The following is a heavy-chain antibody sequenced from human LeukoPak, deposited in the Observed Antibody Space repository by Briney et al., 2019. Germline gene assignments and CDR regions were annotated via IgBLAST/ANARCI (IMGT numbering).Heavy chain of an antibody. Sequence: ASVKVSCKASGYTPTGYAMSWVRQAPGQGLEWMGCINAYNGNTNYAQKLQGRVTMTTDTSTSTAYMELRSLRSDDTAVYYCARGCSTSCYQLYYYYGMDVWGQGTTVTVSS. V-gene: IGHV1-18*01. CDR1: GYTPTGYA. J-gene: IGHJ6*02. CDR2: INAYNGNT. CDR3: ARGCSTSCYQLYYYYGMDV. D-gene: IGHD2-2*01.